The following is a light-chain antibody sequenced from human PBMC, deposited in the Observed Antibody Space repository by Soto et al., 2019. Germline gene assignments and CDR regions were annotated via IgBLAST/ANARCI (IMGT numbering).Light chain of an antibody. CDR2: DAS. Sequence: EIVMTQSPATLSVSPGEGATLSWRASQSVSILLAWYQQKPGQAPRLLIHDASNRATGIPVRFSGSGSETDFTLTISSLEPEDSAVYYCQQRYNWPGTFGQGTKVEIK. V-gene: IGKV3-11*01. J-gene: IGKJ1*01. CDR3: QQRYNWPGT. CDR1: QSVSIL.